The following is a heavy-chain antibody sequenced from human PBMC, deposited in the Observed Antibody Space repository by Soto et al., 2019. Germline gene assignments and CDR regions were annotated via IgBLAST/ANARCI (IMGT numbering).Heavy chain of an antibody. Sequence: SVKVSCKASGGTFSSYAISWVRQAPGQGLEWMGGIIPIFGTANYAQKFQGRVTITADESTSTAYMELSSLRSEDTAVYYCARDLAARGGPFDPWGQGTLVTVSS. V-gene: IGHV1-69*13. CDR3: ARDLAARGGPFDP. CDR1: GGTFSSYA. CDR2: IIPIFGTA. J-gene: IGHJ5*02. D-gene: IGHD6-6*01.